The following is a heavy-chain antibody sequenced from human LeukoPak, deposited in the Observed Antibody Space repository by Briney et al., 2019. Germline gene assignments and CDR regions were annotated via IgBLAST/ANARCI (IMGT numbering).Heavy chain of an antibody. Sequence: GGSLRLSCAASGFSFSNYGMHWVRQAPGKGLQWVAFIRYDGNNKYFADSVKGRFTISRDNSKNTLYLQMNSLRAEDTAVYYCARDRLFGGSDLRNIWGQGTMVTVSS. CDR2: IRYDGNNK. CDR3: ARDRLFGGSDLRNI. CDR1: GFSFSNYG. D-gene: IGHD1-26*01. J-gene: IGHJ3*02. V-gene: IGHV3-30*02.